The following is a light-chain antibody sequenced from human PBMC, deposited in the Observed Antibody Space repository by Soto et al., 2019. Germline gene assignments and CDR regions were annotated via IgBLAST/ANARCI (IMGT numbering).Light chain of an antibody. V-gene: IGKV1-6*01. CDR1: QGIRND. J-gene: IGKJ1*01. CDR2: AAS. CDR3: LQDYNYPRT. Sequence: AIQMTQSPSSLSASVGDRVTITCRASQGIRNDLGWYQQKPGKAPKLLIYAASSLQSGVASRFSGSGSGTDFTLTISSLQPEDFATYYCLQDYNYPRTFGQVTMVEIK.